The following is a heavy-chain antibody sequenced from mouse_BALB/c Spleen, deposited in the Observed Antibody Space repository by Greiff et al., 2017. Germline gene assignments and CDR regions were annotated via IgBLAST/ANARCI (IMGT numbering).Heavy chain of an antibody. CDR1: GYTFTSYY. CDR2: INPSNGGT. V-gene: IGHV1S81*02. CDR3: TRRRRNLYDCDGGFAY. D-gene: IGHD2-4*01. J-gene: IGHJ3*01. Sequence: QVQLQQSGAELVKPGASVKLSCKASGYTFTSYYMYWVKQRPGQGLEWIGEINPSNGGTNFNEKFKSKATLTVDKSSSTAYMQLSSLTSEDSAVYYCTRRRRNLYDCDGGFAYWGQGTLVTVSA.